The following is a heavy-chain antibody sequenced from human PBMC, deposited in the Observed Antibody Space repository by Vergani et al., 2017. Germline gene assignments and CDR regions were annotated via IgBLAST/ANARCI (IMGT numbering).Heavy chain of an antibody. J-gene: IGHJ4*02. D-gene: IGHD5-12*01. CDR1: GFTFSSYA. V-gene: IGHV3-30-3*02. Sequence: QVQLVESGGGVVQPGRSLRLSCAASGFTFSSYAMHWVRQAPGKGLEWVAVISYDGSNKYYADSVKGRFTISRDNSKNTLYLQMNSLRAEDTAVYYCAKRRGDYWGQGTLVTVSS. CDR3: AKRRGDY. CDR2: ISYDGSNK.